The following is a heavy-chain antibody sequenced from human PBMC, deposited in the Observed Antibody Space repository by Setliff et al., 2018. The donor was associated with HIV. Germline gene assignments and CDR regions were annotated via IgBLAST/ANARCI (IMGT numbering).Heavy chain of an antibody. CDR1: NGSFSGYY. Sequence: SETLSLTCAVYNGSFSGYYWSWIRQPPGKGLEWIGEINHSGSTNYNPSLRSRFTISVDTSKNQFSLNLTSVTAADTAVYYCASWVYYYDSNNFLREEGFDPWGQGTPVTVSS. V-gene: IGHV4-34*01. CDR3: ASWVYYYDSNNFLREEGFDP. D-gene: IGHD3-22*01. J-gene: IGHJ5*02. CDR2: INHSGST.